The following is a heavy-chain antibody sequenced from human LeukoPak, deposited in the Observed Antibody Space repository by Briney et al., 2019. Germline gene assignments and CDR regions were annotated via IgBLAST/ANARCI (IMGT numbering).Heavy chain of an antibody. D-gene: IGHD4-17*01. CDR2: IYYSGST. J-gene: IGHJ4*02. CDR3: ASGGDYEVIDY. V-gene: IGHV4-39*07. CDR1: GGSISSSSYY. Sequence: PSETLSLTCTVSGGSISSSSYYWGWIRQPPGKGLEWIGSIYYSGSTYYNPSLKSRVTISVDTSKNQFSLKLSSVTAADTAVYYCASGGDYEVIDYWGQGTLVTVSS.